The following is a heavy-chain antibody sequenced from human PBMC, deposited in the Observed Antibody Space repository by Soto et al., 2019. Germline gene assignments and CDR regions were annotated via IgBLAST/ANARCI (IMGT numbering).Heavy chain of an antibody. CDR2: ISPYNGKT. CDR1: GYTFTNYG. CDR3: EGSLGNSGWLYEMDV. V-gene: IGHV1-18*01. D-gene: IGHD6-19*01. Sequence: ASVKVSCKASGYTFTNYGINWVRQAPGQGLEWMGWISPYNGKTNYAQKFQGRVTMTPDTSTSTAYMELRSLGSDDTAVYYCEGSLGNSGWLYEMDVWGQGTTVTVSS. J-gene: IGHJ6*02.